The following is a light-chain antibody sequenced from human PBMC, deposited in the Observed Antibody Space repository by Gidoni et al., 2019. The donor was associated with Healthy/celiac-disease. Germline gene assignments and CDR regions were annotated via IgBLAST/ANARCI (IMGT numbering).Light chain of an antibody. J-gene: IGKJ2*01. V-gene: IGKV1-39*01. CDR3: QQTYSPPVT. CDR2: AAS. CDR1: QSISSY. Sequence: DIQMTHSPSSLSASVGDRVTITCRASQSISSYLNWYQQKPGKAPKLLIYAASSLQTGVPSRFSGSGSGTDFTLTISSLQPEDFAIYYCQQTYSPPVTFGQGTKLEIK.